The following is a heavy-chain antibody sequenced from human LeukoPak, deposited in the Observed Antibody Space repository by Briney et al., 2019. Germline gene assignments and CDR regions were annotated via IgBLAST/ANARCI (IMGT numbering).Heavy chain of an antibody. CDR2: ISYDGSNK. D-gene: IGHD3-22*01. V-gene: IGHV3-30*18. J-gene: IGHJ4*02. Sequence: GGSLRLSCTASGFTFGDYAMSWVRQAPGKGLEWVAVISYDGSNKYYADSVKGRFTISRDNSKNTLYLQMNSLRAEDTAVYYCAKDRVDDSSGYYATEIDYWGQGTLVTVSS. CDR3: AKDRVDDSSGYYATEIDY. CDR1: GFTFGDYA.